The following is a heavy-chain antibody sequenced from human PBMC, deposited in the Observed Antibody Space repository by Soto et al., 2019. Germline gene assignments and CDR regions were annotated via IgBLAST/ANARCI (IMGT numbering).Heavy chain of an antibody. Sequence: EVRLLESGGGLVKPGGSLRLSCATSGLTFSNYAMSWVRQAPGGGLGWVSSMGGSSSTTYYADSVRGRFTISRDRSKNTLYLQMSSLRAEDTALYYCAKNQERELPRVIDFWGQGTLGTVSS. D-gene: IGHD1-7*01. CDR3: AKNQERELPRVIDF. V-gene: IGHV3-23*01. CDR1: GLTFSNYA. J-gene: IGHJ4*02. CDR2: MGGSSSTT.